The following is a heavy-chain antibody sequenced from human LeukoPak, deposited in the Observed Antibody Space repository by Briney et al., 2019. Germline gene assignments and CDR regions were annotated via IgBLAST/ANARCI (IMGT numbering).Heavy chain of an antibody. D-gene: IGHD3-22*01. CDR1: GYTFTSYG. CDR2: ISAYNGNT. V-gene: IGHV1-18*01. Sequence: ASVKVSCKASGYTFTSYGISWVRQAPGQGLEWMGWISAYNGNTNYAQKLQGRVTMTTDTSTSTAYMELRSLRSDDTAVYYCARGRYNSSSTKNDAFDIWGQGTMVTVSS. J-gene: IGHJ3*02. CDR3: ARGRYNSSSTKNDAFDI.